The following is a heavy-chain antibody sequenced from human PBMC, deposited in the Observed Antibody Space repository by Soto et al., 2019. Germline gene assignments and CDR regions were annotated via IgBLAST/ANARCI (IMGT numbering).Heavy chain of an antibody. J-gene: IGHJ4*02. CDR3: ARGLLRFLEWLVYFDY. CDR2: ISSNGGNT. Sequence: PGGSLRLSCAASGFTFSDYAMHWVRQAPGKGLEYVSAISSNGGNTYYANSVKGRFTISRDNSKNTLYLQMGSLRAEDMAVYYCARGLLRFLEWLVYFDYWGQGTLVTVSS. V-gene: IGHV3-64*01. CDR1: GFTFSDYA. D-gene: IGHD3-3*01.